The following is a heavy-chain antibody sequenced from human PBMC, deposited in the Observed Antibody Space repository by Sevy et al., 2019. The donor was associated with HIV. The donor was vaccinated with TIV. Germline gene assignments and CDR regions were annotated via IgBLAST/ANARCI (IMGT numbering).Heavy chain of an antibody. CDR2: ISAFNTNK. Sequence: ASVKVSCKASGYTFSSYGINWVRQAPGHGLEWMGWISAFNTNKKYAQTFQGRVTMTTDTSTSTAYLELTSLISDDTAVYYCARGISVVPTTEGWFDPWGQGTLVTVSS. CDR1: GYTFSSYG. CDR3: ARGISVVPTTEGWFDP. V-gene: IGHV1-18*01. J-gene: IGHJ5*02. D-gene: IGHD5-12*01.